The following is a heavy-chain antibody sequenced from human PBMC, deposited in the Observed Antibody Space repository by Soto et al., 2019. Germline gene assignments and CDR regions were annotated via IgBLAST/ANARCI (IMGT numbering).Heavy chain of an antibody. J-gene: IGHJ5*02. CDR1: GASNSSGNFF. CDR3: ARGVFFDP. V-gene: IGHV4-30-4*01. CDR2: IYHNGIT. Sequence: PSETLFLTCTVSGASNSSGNFFWSWIRQPPGKGLEWIGYIYHNGITDYNPSLKSRVTISVDTSKNQFSLKLSSVTAADTAVYYCARGVFFDPWGQGTLVTVSS. D-gene: IGHD3-10*01.